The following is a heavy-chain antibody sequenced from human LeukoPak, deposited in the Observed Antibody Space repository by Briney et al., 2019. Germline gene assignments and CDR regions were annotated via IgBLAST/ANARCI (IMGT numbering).Heavy chain of an antibody. CDR1: GFTFSSYS. J-gene: IGHJ4*02. CDR3: ARAFNYDWRYSDD. CDR2: ITSSSSYI. D-gene: IGHD3-22*01. V-gene: IGHV3-21*01. Sequence: GGSLRLSCAASGFTFSSYSMNWVRQAPGKGLEWVSSITSSSSYIYYADSVKGGFTISRDNAKNSLYLQMNSLRAEDTAVYYCARAFNYDWRYSDDWGQGTLVTVSS.